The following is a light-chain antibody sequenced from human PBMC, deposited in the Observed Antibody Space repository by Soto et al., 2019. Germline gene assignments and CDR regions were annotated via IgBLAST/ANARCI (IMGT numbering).Light chain of an antibody. CDR3: CSFEDSHV. J-gene: IGLJ1*01. CDR1: SSHIGVYNS. V-gene: IGLV2-11*01. CDR2: DVS. Sequence: QSVLTQPRSVSGSPGQSVTISCTGSSSHIGVYNSVSWYQQYPGKAPKLMIYDVSKRPSGVPDRFSGSKSGNTASLTISGLQAEDEADCYCCSFEDSHVFGSGTKVTVL.